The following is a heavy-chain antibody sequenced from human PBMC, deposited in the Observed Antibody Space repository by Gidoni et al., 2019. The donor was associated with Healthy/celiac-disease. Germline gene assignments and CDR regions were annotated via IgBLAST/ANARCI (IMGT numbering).Heavy chain of an antibody. CDR2: IYYSGST. CDR1: GGSISSSSYY. J-gene: IGHJ4*02. Sequence: QLQLQESGPGLVKPSETLSLTCTVSGGSISSSSYYWGWIRQPPGKGLEWIGSIYYSGSTYYNPSLKSRVTISVDTSKNQFSLKLSSVTAADTAVYYCARDSSRYSYGYDWGQGTLVTVSS. V-gene: IGHV4-39*07. D-gene: IGHD5-18*01. CDR3: ARDSSRYSYGYD.